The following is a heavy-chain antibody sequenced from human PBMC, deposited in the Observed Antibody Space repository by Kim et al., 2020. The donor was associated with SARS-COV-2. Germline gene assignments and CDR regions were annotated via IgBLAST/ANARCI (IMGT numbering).Heavy chain of an antibody. Sequence: GGSLRLSCAASGFTFDDYAMHWVRQAPGKGLEWVSGISWNSGSIGYADSVKGRFTISRDNAKNSLYLQMNSLRAEDTALYYCAKESSSWYSFDYWGQGT. J-gene: IGHJ4*02. D-gene: IGHD6-13*01. CDR1: GFTFDDYA. CDR3: AKESSSWYSFDY. V-gene: IGHV3-9*01. CDR2: ISWNSGSI.